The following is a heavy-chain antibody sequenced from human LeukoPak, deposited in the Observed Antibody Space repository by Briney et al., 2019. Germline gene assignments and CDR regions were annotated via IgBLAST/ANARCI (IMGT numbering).Heavy chain of an antibody. D-gene: IGHD3-3*01. CDR3: ARLIYDFWSGYPGPFDY. CDR2: INHSGST. V-gene: IGHV4-34*01. J-gene: IGHJ4*02. Sequence: PSETLSLTCAVYGGSFSGYYWSWIRQPPGKGLEWIGEINHSGSTYYNPSLKSRVTISVDTSKNQFSLKLSSVTAADTAVYYCARLIYDFWSGYPGPFDYWGQGTLVTVSS. CDR1: GGSFSGYY.